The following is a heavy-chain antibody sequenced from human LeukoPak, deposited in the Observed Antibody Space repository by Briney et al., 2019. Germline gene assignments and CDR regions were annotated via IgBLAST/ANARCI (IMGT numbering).Heavy chain of an antibody. CDR2: ISGSGGST. D-gene: IGHD3-16*01. CDR3: AKPMGEFYYYYYMGV. Sequence: PGGSLRLSCAASGFTFSSYGMSWVRQAPGKGLEWVSAISGSGGSTYYADSVKGRFTISRDNSKNTLYLQMNSLRAEDTAVYYCAKPMGEFYYYYYMGVWGKGTTVTISS. J-gene: IGHJ6*03. CDR1: GFTFSSYG. V-gene: IGHV3-23*01.